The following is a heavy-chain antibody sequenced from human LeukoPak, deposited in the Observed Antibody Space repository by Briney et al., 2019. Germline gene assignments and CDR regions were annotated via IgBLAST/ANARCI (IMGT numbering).Heavy chain of an antibody. Sequence: SETLSLTCSVSGGSFSHYSWGWIRQAPGKGLEWIGEINHSGTTYYNPSLESRAIISVDTSKNQFSLKLTSVTAADTAVYYCARSTWLLDKWGQGTLVTVSS. CDR3: ARSTWLLDK. CDR1: GGSFSHYS. CDR2: INHSGTT. V-gene: IGHV4-34*01. D-gene: IGHD3-9*01. J-gene: IGHJ4*02.